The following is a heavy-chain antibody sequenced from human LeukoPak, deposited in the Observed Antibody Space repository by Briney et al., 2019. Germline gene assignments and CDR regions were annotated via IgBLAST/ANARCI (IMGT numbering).Heavy chain of an antibody. CDR3: AKAPAATTRSGGYFDY. Sequence: GGSLRLSCVASGFTFSGYAMSWVRQAPGKGLEWVSAISGSGGVTYYADSVKGRFTISRDISRNTLYLQMNSLRAEDTAVYYCAKAPAATTRSGGYFDYWGQGTLVTVSS. J-gene: IGHJ4*02. CDR2: ISGSGGVT. CDR1: GFTFSGYA. V-gene: IGHV3-23*01. D-gene: IGHD4-11*01.